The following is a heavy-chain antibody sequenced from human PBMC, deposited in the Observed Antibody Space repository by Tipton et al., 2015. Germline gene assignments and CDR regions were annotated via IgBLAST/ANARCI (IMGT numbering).Heavy chain of an antibody. J-gene: IGHJ3*01. Sequence: SLRLSCATSGFTFSSYNMNWVRQAPGKGLEWVSSISGYGSYIYFADSVKGRFITSRDNAKNSMSLQMNSLRVEDTAVYYCTRDWDYGSGSDDLDAFDLWGQGTMVTVSS. CDR1: GFTFSSYN. D-gene: IGHD3-10*01. CDR2: ISGYGSYI. V-gene: IGHV3-21*01. CDR3: TRDWDYGSGSDDLDAFDL.